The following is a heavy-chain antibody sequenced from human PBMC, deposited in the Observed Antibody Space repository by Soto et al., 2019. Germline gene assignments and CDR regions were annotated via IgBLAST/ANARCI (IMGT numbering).Heavy chain of an antibody. D-gene: IGHD2-21*01. J-gene: IGHJ4*02. CDR1: GYTFITYD. CDR2: MNPNSGNT. V-gene: IGHV1-8*01. CDR3: VRSGLPYSPFDS. Sequence: QVQLGQSGAEVKKPGASVKVSCKASGYTFITYDINWVRQATGLGLEWMGWMNPNSGNTDFAHKFRGRVTMTRNTSINTAYMELSCLRSEDTAVYYCVRSGLPYSPFDSWGQGTLVTVSS.